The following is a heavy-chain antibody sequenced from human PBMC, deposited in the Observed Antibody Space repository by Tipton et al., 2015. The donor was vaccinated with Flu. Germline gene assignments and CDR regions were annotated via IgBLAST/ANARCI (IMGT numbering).Heavy chain of an antibody. J-gene: IGHJ6*02. CDR1: GSSMTTLSYY. D-gene: IGHD3-16*01. CDR3: VRERGFDGVVAGIGYGMDV. CDR2: IYASGTT. Sequence: TLSLTCSVSGSSMTTLSYYWSWIRQTAGKRLEWIGRIYASGTTHYNPSLNNRVTISMDTSKSQFSLRLDSVTATDTATYYCVRERGFDGVVAGIGYGMDVWGQGTTVTVSS. V-gene: IGHV4-61*02.